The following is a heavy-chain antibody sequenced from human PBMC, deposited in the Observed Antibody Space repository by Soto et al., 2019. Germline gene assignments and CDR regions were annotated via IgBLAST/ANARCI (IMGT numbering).Heavy chain of an antibody. CDR3: ARGGLPYDLWCGYSYYYYYYMDV. CDR1: GYTFTSYD. D-gene: IGHD3-3*01. V-gene: IGHV1-8*01. CDR2: MNPNSGNT. J-gene: IGHJ6*03. Sequence: QVQLVQSGAEVKKPGASVKVSCKASGYTFTSYDINWVRQATGQGLEWMGWMNPNSGNTGYAQKFQGRVTMTRNTSISTAYMELSSLRSEDTAVYYCARGGLPYDLWCGYSYYYYYYMDVWGKGATVTVSS.